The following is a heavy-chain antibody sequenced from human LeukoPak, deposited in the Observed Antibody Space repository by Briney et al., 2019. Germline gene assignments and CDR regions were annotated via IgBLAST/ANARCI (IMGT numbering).Heavy chain of an antibody. V-gene: IGHV4-4*07. D-gene: IGHD3-10*01. CDR1: GGSFSTYY. J-gene: IGHJ5*02. CDR3: ARESRTVRGVIVLAWFDP. CDR2: IYTSGST. Sequence: SETLSLTCTVSGGSFSTYYWSWIRQPAGKGLEWIGRIYTSGSTNYIPSLKSRVTMSVDTSKNQFSLKLSSVTAADTAVYYCARESRTVRGVIVLAWFDPWGQGTLVTVSS.